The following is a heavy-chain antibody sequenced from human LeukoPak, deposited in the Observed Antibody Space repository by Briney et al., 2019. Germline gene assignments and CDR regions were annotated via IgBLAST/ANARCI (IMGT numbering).Heavy chain of an antibody. D-gene: IGHD5-24*01. CDR2: INHSGST. J-gene: IGHJ4*02. CDR1: GGSFSGYY. Sequence: PSETLSLTCAVYGGSFSGYYWSWIRQPPGRGLEWIGVINHSGSTNYNPSLKSRVTISVDTSKNQFSLKLSSVTAADTAVYYCARGYVGRWLQLGVYFDYWGQGTLVTVSS. CDR3: ARGYVGRWLQLGVYFDY. V-gene: IGHV4-34*01.